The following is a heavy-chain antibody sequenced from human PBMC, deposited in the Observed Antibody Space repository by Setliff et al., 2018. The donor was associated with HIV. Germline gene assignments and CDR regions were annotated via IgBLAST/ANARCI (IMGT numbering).Heavy chain of an antibody. CDR1: GGSLTNYY. CDR3: ARAPSCADSWCYMYYYYYYGMDV. D-gene: IGHD2-8*01. V-gene: IGHV4-34*12. J-gene: IGHJ6*02. Sequence: PSETLSLTCTLYGGSLTNYYWTWIRQSPEKGLEWIGEIVDSGSTNYSPSLKSRVTISLDTSKKQFYLRLNSVTAADTGVYYCARAPSCADSWCYMYYYYYYGMDVWGLGTTVTVSS. CDR2: IVDSGST.